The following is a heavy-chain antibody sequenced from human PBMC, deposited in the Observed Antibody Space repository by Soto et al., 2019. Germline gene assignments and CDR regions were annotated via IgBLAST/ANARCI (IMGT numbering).Heavy chain of an antibody. CDR3: ARLVAAVPGHYYFDY. D-gene: IGHD6-19*01. V-gene: IGHV3-66*04. J-gene: IGHJ4*02. CDR2: IHSGGST. CDR1: GITGSSNF. Sequence: EVQLVESGGGLVQPGGSLRLSCEASGITGSSNFMTWVRQAPGKGLEWGSVIHSGGSTYSANSVKGRITISRDNSKNTVYLQMNSLRAEDTAVYYCARLVAAVPGHYYFDYWGQGTLVTVSS.